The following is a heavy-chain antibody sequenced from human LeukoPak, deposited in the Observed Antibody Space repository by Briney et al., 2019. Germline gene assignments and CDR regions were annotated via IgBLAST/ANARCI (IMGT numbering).Heavy chain of an antibody. V-gene: IGHV1-8*03. CDR2: MNPNSGNT. Sequence: ASVKVSCKASGYTFTSYDINWVRQATGQGLEWMGWMNPNSGNTGYAQKFQGRVTITRNTSISTAYMELSSLRSEDTAVYYCARNSRNQGYYDFWSGYYTGVLYYMDVWGKGTTVTVSS. CDR3: ARNSRNQGYYDFWSGYYTGVLYYMDV. J-gene: IGHJ6*03. D-gene: IGHD3-3*01. CDR1: GYTFTSYD.